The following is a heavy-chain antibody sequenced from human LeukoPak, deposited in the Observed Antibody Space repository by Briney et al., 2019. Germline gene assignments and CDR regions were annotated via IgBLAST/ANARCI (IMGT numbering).Heavy chain of an antibody. CDR1: GFTFSSYG. D-gene: IGHD2-21*01. CDR3: VKSNSHLYYYYMDV. V-gene: IGHV3-30*02. J-gene: IGHJ6*03. Sequence: PGGSLRLSCAASGFTFSSYGMHWVRQAPGKGLEWVAFIRYDGSNKYYADSVKGRFTISRDNSKNTLYLQMNSLRAEGTAVYYCVKSNSHLYYYYMDVWGKGTTVTVSS. CDR2: IRYDGSNK.